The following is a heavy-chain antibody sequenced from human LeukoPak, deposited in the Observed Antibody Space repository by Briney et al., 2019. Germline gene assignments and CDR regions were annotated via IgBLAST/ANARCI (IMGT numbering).Heavy chain of an antibody. CDR1: GFTFRTQP. J-gene: IGHJ6*02. V-gene: IGHV3-23*01. CDR3: AKDRRAPPYYYDSSGYSNRYYYGMDV. Sequence: GGSLRLSCAASGFTFRTQPMTWVRQAPWKGLEWVSAISGSGDSTFYADSVKGRFTISRDNSKNTLYLQMNSLRAEDTAVYYCAKDRRAPPYYYDSSGYSNRYYYGMDVWGQGTTVTVSS. D-gene: IGHD3-22*01. CDR2: ISGSGDST.